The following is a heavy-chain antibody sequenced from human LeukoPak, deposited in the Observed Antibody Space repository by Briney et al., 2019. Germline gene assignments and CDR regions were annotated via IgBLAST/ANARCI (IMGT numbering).Heavy chain of an antibody. CDR3: ARVGYSGYDFRGSFDY. D-gene: IGHD5-12*01. CDR1: GGSISGRSYY. CDR2: IYYSGNT. V-gene: IGHV4-39*07. Sequence: SETLSLTCTVSGGSISGRSYYWGWIRQPPGKGLEWIGTIYYSGNTYYNPSLKSRVTISVDTSKNQFSLKLSSVTAADTAVYYCARVGYSGYDFRGSFDYWGQGTLVTVSS. J-gene: IGHJ4*02.